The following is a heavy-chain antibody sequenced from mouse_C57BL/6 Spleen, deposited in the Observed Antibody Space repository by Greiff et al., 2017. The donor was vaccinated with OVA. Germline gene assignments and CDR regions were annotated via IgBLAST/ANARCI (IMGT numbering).Heavy chain of an antibody. CDR2: IHPNSGST. Sequence: QVQLKQPGAELVKPGASVKLSCKASGYTFTSYWMHWVKQRPGQGLEWIGMIHPNSGSTNYNEKFKSKATLTVDKSSSTAYMQLSSLTSEDSAVYYCASEIYDGPWFAYWGQGTLVTVSA. CDR3: ASEIYDGPWFAY. V-gene: IGHV1-64*01. J-gene: IGHJ3*01. D-gene: IGHD2-3*01. CDR1: GYTFTSYW.